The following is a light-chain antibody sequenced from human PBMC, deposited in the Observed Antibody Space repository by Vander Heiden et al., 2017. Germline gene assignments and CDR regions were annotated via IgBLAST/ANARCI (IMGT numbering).Light chain of an antibody. Sequence: DIQLTQSPSFLSASVGDRVTITCRASQGISSYLAWYQQKPGIAPKLLIYAASTLLCGVPSRFRHSGSVTEFTLTIRSLQPEDFTTYFFQRLNSYPWTFGQGTKVEIK. V-gene: IGKV1-9*01. CDR2: AAS. J-gene: IGKJ1*01. CDR3: QRLNSYPWT. CDR1: QGISSY.